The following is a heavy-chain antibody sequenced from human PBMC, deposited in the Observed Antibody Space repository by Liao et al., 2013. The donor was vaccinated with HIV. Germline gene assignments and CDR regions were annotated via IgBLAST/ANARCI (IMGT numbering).Heavy chain of an antibody. CDR3: ARGTTIRPWASQSLKWFDP. CDR1: GGSISTYY. Sequence: QVQLQESGPGLVKPSETLSLTCSVFGGSISTYYWSWIRQPAGKGLEWIGRVQTSGSTNYNPSLKSRVTISVDTSKKQFSLRLSSVTAADTAVFYCARGTTIRPWASQSLKWFDPWGQGTLVTVSS. J-gene: IGHJ5*02. V-gene: IGHV4-4*07. CDR2: VQTSGST. D-gene: IGHD3-9*01.